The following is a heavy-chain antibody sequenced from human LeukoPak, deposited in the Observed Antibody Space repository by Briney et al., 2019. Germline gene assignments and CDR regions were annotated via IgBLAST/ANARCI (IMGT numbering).Heavy chain of an antibody. D-gene: IGHD4-11*01. V-gene: IGHV1-2*02. J-gene: IGHJ4*02. CDR1: GYTFASYY. Sequence: GASVKVSCKASGYTFASYYMHWVRQAPGQGLEWMGWINPNSGGTNYAQKFQGRVTMTRDTSISTAYMELSRLRSDDTAVYYCARDELKTTLKDHWGQGTLVTVSS. CDR3: ARDELKTTLKDH. CDR2: INPNSGGT.